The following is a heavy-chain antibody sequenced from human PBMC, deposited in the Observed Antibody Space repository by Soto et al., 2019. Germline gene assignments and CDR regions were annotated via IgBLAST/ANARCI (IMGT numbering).Heavy chain of an antibody. V-gene: IGHV4-39*01. CDR1: GGSISSXGYY. CDR2: IYHSGXX. CDR3: ARLFDY. J-gene: IGHJ4*02. Sequence: QLQLQESGPGLVKPSETLSLTCTVSGGSISSXGYYWGWIRQPPGKGLEWIGNIYHSGXXXXXXXXXXXXXXXXDTSRNQFSLKLNSMTAADTAVYYCARLFDYWGQGKLVTVSS.